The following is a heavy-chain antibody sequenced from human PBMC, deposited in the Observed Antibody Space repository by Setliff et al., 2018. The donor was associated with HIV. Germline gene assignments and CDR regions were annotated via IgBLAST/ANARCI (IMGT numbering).Heavy chain of an antibody. J-gene: IGHJ4*02. V-gene: IGHV4-59*05. CDR1: GGSISSYY. CDR3: ASLPPLYDSSGYYFDY. D-gene: IGHD3-22*01. CDR2: IYPSGST. Sequence: SETLSLTCTVSGGSISSYYWSWIRQPAGKGLEWIGRIYPSGSTYYNPSLNSRVTISVDASKNQFSLKLSSVTAADTAVYYCASLPPLYDSSGYYFDYWGQGTLVTVSS.